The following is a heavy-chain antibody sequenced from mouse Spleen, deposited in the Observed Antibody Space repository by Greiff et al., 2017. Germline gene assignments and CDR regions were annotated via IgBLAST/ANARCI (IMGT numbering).Heavy chain of an antibody. CDR3: VRHALLRYAMDY. V-gene: IGHV10-1*02. CDR1: GFTFNTYA. J-gene: IGHJ4*01. CDR2: IRSKSNNYAT. D-gene: IGHD1-1*01. Sequence: EVKLVESGGGLVQPKGSLKLSCAASGFTFNTYAMNWVRQAPGKGLEWVARIRSKSNNYATYYADSVKDRFTISRDDSQSMLYLQMNNLKTEDTAMYYCVRHALLRYAMDYWGQGTSVTVSS.